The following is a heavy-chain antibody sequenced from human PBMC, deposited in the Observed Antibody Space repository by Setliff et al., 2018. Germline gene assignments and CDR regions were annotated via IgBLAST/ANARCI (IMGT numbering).Heavy chain of an antibody. V-gene: IGHV4-38-2*01. Sequence: SETLSLTCAVSGYFISSGYYWGWIRQPPGKGLEWIGDINYLGNTNYNPSPKTRVTISVDTSKNQFSLKLSSVTAADTAVYYCATREQLWSTHFDYWGQGTLVTVSS. CDR1: GYFISSGYY. J-gene: IGHJ4*02. CDR2: INYLGNT. CDR3: ATREQLWSTHFDY. D-gene: IGHD5-18*01.